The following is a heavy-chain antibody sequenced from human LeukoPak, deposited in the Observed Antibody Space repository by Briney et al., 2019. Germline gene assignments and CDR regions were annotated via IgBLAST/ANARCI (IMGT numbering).Heavy chain of an antibody. CDR1: GGSFSGYY. CDR2: INHSGST. Sequence: SETLSLTCAVYGGSFSGYYWSWIRQPPGKGLEWIGEINHSGSTNYNPSLKSRVTISVDTSKNQFSLKLSSVTAADTAVYYCARKSLRQNYFDYWGQGILVTVSS. D-gene: IGHD5/OR15-5a*01. CDR3: ARKSLRQNYFDY. V-gene: IGHV4-34*01. J-gene: IGHJ4*02.